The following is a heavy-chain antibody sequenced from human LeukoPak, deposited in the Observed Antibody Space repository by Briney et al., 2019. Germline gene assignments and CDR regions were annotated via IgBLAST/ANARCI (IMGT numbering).Heavy chain of an antibody. CDR3: ARDPIGSRWPYYFDY. CDR2: INAGNGNT. D-gene: IGHD6-13*01. V-gene: IGHV1-3*01. J-gene: IGHJ4*02. CDR1: GYTFTTYA. Sequence: GASVTVSFKASGYTFTTYAMHWVRQAPGQRLEWMGWINAGNGNTKYSQKFQARVTMTRDTSASTAYMELSSLRSEDTAVYYCARDPIGSRWPYYFDYWGQGSLVTVSS.